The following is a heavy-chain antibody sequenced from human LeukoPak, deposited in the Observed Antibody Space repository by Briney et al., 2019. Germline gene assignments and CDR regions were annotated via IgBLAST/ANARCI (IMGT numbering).Heavy chain of an antibody. CDR3: AKVSLNMVNDAFDI. V-gene: IGHV3-30*02. J-gene: IGHJ3*02. CDR2: IRYDGSRK. CDR1: GFIFSSYG. Sequence: PGGSLRLSCAASGFIFSSYGMHWVRQAPDKGLEWVAFIRYDGSRKYYADSVKGRFTISRDNSKSTLYLQMNGLRAEDTAMYYCAKVSLNMVNDAFDIWGQGTMVSVSS. D-gene: IGHD4/OR15-4a*01.